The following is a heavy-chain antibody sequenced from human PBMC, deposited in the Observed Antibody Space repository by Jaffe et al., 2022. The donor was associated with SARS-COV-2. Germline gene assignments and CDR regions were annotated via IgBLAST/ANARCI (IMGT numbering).Heavy chain of an antibody. J-gene: IGHJ5*02. CDR2: IDPSDSYT. CDR1: GYSFTSYW. D-gene: IGHD3-9*01. V-gene: IGHV5-10-1*03. CDR3: ASSGAYDILTGYYPDWFDP. Sequence: EVQLVQSGAEVKKPGESLRISCKGSGYSFTSYWISWVRQMPGKGLEWMGRIDPSDSYTNYSPSFQGHVTISADKSISTAYLQWSSLKASDTAMYYCASSGAYDILTGYYPDWFDPWGQGTLVTVSS.